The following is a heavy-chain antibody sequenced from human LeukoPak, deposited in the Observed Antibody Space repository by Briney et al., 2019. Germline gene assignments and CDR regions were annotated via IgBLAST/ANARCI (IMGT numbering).Heavy chain of an antibody. CDR3: ARDGDYVFDY. V-gene: IGHV3-21*01. CDR1: GXTFSTYT. Sequence: GGSLRLSCAASGXTFSTYTMNWVRQAPGKGLEWVSSITSSSSNTFYADSVKGRFTLSRDNAKNSLYLQMSSLRAEDTAVYYCARDGDYVFDYWGQGTLVTVSS. J-gene: IGHJ4*02. D-gene: IGHD4-17*01. CDR2: ITSSSSNT.